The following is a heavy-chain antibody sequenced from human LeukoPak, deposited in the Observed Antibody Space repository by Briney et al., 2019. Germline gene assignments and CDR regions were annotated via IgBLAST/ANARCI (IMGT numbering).Heavy chain of an antibody. D-gene: IGHD3-9*01. CDR2: INTYNGNT. CDR1: GYTFTSSG. J-gene: IGHJ6*02. Sequence: ASVKVSCKASGYTFTSSGISWVRQAPGQGLEWMGWINTYNGNTNYAQKLQGRVTMTTDTPTSTAYMELSSLRSEDTAVYYCARYENHYDINYYGMDVWGQGTTVTVSS. V-gene: IGHV1-18*01. CDR3: ARYENHYDINYYGMDV.